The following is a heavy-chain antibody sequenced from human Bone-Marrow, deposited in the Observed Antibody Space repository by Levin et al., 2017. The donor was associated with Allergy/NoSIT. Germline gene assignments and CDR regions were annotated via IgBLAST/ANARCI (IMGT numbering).Heavy chain of an antibody. J-gene: IGHJ2*01. Sequence: PGGSLRLSCAASGFTFSSYAMSWVRQAPGKGPEWVSFISDNSYTRHYADSVKGRFTISRDNSKNMLYLQMNGLRAEDTAIYYCAKDPPAVLGWYFDIWGRGTLVVVSS. CDR1: GFTFSSYA. V-gene: IGHV3-23*01. CDR2: ISDNSYTR. D-gene: IGHD2-8*01. CDR3: AKDPPAVLGWYFDI.